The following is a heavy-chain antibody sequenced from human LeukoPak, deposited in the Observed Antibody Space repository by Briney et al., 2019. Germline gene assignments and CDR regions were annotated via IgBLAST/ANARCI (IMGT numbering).Heavy chain of an antibody. CDR1: GYTFTGYY. CDR2: INPNSGGT. V-gene: IGHV1-2*02. D-gene: IGHD6-19*01. CDR3: ARDKRAPSAVAYYYYGMDV. Sequence: PGASVKVSCKASGYTFTGYYMHWVRQAPGQGLEWMGWINPNSGGTNYAQKFQGRVTMTRDTSISTAYMELSRLRSDDTAVYYCARDKRAPSAVAYYYYGMDVWGQGTTVTVSS. J-gene: IGHJ6*02.